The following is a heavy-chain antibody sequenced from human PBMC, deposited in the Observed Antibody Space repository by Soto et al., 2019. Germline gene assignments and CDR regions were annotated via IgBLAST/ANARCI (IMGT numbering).Heavy chain of an antibody. Sequence: QVQLQQWGARLLKPSETLSLTCAVSGGSFAGYYWSWVRQPPGKGLEWIGEINHSGSTNYNPSLKSRLTRSADTSKNQFSLNLVSVTAADTALYCCARGRAYFDRSGYYSYYHGMDVWGQGTMVTVSS. CDR2: INHSGST. J-gene: IGHJ6*02. CDR1: GGSFAGYY. V-gene: IGHV4-34*02. CDR3: ARGRAYFDRSGYYSYYHGMDV. D-gene: IGHD3-22*01.